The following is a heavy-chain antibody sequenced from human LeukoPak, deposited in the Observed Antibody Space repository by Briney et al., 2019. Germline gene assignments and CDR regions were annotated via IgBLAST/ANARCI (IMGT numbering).Heavy chain of an antibody. Sequence: GGSLSLSCAASGFTFSSYSMNWVRQPPGKGLEWVSSISSSSSYIYYAASVKGRFTISRDNAKNSLYLQMNSLRAEDTAVYYCASHQLFRRGWGQGTMVTVSS. CDR3: ASHQLFRRG. D-gene: IGHD1-1*01. CDR2: ISSSSSYI. CDR1: GFTFSSYS. V-gene: IGHV3-21*01. J-gene: IGHJ3*01.